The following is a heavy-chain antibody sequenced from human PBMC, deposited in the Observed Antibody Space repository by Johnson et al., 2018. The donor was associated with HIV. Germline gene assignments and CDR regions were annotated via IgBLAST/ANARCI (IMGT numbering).Heavy chain of an antibody. J-gene: IGHJ3*02. V-gene: IGHV3-13*01. Sequence: VQLVESGGGVVQPGGSLRLSCAASGFTFSSYGMHWVRQATGKGLEWVSAIGTAGDTYYPGSVKGRFTISRDNSKNTLYLQMNSLRAEDTAVYYCAREQGSGSYSIHAFDIWGQGTMVTVAS. CDR1: GFTFSSYG. CDR3: AREQGSGSYSIHAFDI. CDR2: IGTAGDT. D-gene: IGHD1-26*01.